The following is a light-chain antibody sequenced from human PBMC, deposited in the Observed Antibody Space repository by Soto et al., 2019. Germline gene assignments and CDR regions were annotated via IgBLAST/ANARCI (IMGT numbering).Light chain of an antibody. CDR3: SSYAASNNFYFV. J-gene: IGLJ3*02. V-gene: IGLV2-8*01. Sequence: QSALTQPPSASGSPGQSVTISCTGTSSDVGGYNYVSWYQQYPGRAPKLMIYEVTKRPSGVPDRFSGSKSGNTASLTVSGLRAEDEAEYYCSSYAASNNFYFVFGGGTKVTVL. CDR2: EVT. CDR1: SSDVGGYNY.